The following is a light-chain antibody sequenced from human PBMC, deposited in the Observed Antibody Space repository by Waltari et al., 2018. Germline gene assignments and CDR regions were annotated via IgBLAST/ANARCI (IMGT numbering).Light chain of an antibody. CDR1: QSVRST. CDR2: GTS. V-gene: IGKV3D-15*01. CDR3: QQYDYWPLT. Sequence: IVMTQSPATLSLSPGESATLSCRASQSVRSTFAWFQQNPGQPPRLLLYGTSARATGIRARFTGIGSGTEFSLTISSLQPEDFATYYCQQYDYWPLTFGQGTSVETK. J-gene: IGKJ1*01.